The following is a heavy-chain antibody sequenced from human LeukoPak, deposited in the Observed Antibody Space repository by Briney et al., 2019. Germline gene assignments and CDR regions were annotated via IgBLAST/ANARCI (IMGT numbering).Heavy chain of an antibody. CDR2: ISAYNGNT. Sequence: ASVKVSCKASGYTFTSYGISWVRQAPGQGLEWVGWISAYNGNTNYAQKLQGRVTMTTDTSTSTAYMELRSLRSDDTAVYYCARIPPEDFPWGGYYYYYGMDVWGQGTTVTVSS. CDR1: GYTFTSYG. V-gene: IGHV1-18*01. J-gene: IGHJ6*02. CDR3: ARIPPEDFPWGGYYYYYGMDV. D-gene: IGHD7-27*01.